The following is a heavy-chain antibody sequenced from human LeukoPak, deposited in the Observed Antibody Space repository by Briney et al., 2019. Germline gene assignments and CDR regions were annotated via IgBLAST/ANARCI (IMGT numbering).Heavy chain of an antibody. CDR3: ARDSRYYYGSGKGLGYYYYYMDV. CDR2: ITTSSDYM. CDR1: GFIFNNYE. Sequence: GGSLRLSCVASGFIFNNYEMNWVRQAPGKGLEWVSSITTSSDYMYYADSLRGRFTTSRDNSKNSLFLQMNSLRAEDTAVYYCARDSRYYYGSGKGLGYYYYYMDVWGKGTTVTISS. D-gene: IGHD3-10*01. V-gene: IGHV3-21*01. J-gene: IGHJ6*03.